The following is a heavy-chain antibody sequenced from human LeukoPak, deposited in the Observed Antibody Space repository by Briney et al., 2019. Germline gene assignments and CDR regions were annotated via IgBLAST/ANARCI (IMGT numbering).Heavy chain of an antibody. J-gene: IGHJ5*02. CDR2: INSDGSST. CDR3: ATLRFSTGFDP. CDR1: GFTFSSYW. D-gene: IGHD3-3*01. Sequence: GGSLRLSCAASGFTFSSYWMHWVRQAPGKGLMWVSHINSDGSSTSYADSVKGRFTISRDNAKNTLYLQMNSLRAEDTAVYYCATLRFSTGFDPWGQGTLVTVSS. V-gene: IGHV3-74*01.